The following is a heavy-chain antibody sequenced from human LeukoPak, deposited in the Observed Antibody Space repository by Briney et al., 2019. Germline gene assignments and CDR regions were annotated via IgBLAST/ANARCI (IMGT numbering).Heavy chain of an antibody. J-gene: IGHJ4*02. D-gene: IGHD3-22*01. CDR3: ARGYYDSSGYRLGDFDY. CDR1: GYTFTSYD. V-gene: IGHV1-8*03. Sequence: ASVKVSCKASGYTFTSYDINWVRQATGQGLEWMGWMNPNSGNTGYAQKFQGRVTITRNTSISTAYMELSSLRSEDTAVYYCARGYYDSSGYRLGDFDYWGQGTLVTVSS. CDR2: MNPNSGNT.